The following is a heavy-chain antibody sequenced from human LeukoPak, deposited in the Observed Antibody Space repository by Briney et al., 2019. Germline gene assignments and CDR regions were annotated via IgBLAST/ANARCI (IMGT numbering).Heavy chain of an antibody. CDR2: IYTSGST. CDR1: GGSISSGSYY. D-gene: IGHD2-2*02. CDR3: ARDSVVPAAIEEPLYYYYYYMDV. Sequence: SETLSLTCTVSGGSISSGSYYWSWIRQPAGKGLEWIGRIYTSGSTNYNPSLKSRVTISVDTSKNQFSLKLSSVTAADTAVYYCARDSVVPAAIEEPLYYYYYYMDVWGKGTTVTVSS. J-gene: IGHJ6*03. V-gene: IGHV4-61*02.